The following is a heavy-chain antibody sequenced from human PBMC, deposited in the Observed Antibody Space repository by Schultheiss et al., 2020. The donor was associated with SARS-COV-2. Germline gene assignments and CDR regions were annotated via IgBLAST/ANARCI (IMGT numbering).Heavy chain of an antibody. CDR1: GFTFSSYA. V-gene: IGHV3-74*01. J-gene: IGHJ6*02. Sequence: GGSLRLSCAASGFTFSSYAVSWVRQAPGKGLVWVSRINSDGSSTSYADSVKGRFTISRDNAKNTLYLQMNSLRAEDTAVYYCAREGVTTGYYYGMDVWGQGTTVTVSS. D-gene: IGHD4-17*01. CDR3: AREGVTTGYYYGMDV. CDR2: INSDGSST.